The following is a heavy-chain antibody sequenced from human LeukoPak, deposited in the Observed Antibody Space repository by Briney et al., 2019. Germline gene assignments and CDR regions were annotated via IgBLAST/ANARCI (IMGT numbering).Heavy chain of an antibody. D-gene: IGHD5-18*01. Sequence: PGVSLRLSCVASGFTFSSYGRTWVRQAPGKGPEWVSVISSSAGSTYYADSVKGRFTISRDNSKNTLYLQMNSLRAEDTAVYYCAKGSGRGYSYGLEYWGQGTLVTVSS. CDR2: ISSSAGST. CDR1: GFTFSSYG. CDR3: AKGSGRGYSYGLEY. J-gene: IGHJ4*02. V-gene: IGHV3-23*01.